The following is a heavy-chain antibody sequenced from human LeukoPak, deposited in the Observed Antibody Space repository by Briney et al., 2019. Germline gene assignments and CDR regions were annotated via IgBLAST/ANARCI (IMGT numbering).Heavy chain of an antibody. D-gene: IGHD5-12*01. CDR1: GFTLSRYS. Sequence: GGSLRLSCAASGFTLSRYSMNWVRQAPGKGLEWVSSISSGSSYIYYAGSVKGRFTISRDNAKNSLYLQMNSLRAEDTAVYYCARVGDIVATQSNHDIDYWGQGTLVTVSS. CDR3: ARVGDIVATQSNHDIDY. J-gene: IGHJ4*02. V-gene: IGHV3-21*04. CDR2: ISSGSSYI.